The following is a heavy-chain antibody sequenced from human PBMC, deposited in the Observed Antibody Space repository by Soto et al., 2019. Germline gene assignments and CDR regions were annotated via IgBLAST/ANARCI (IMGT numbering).Heavy chain of an antibody. CDR1: GGTFSTYS. CDR3: ASSSGNNYGVGTNYYFDY. Sequence: QVQLVQSGAEVKKPGSSVKVSCKASGGTFSTYSIVWVRQAPGEGLDWMGGIIPIFVTANFAQKFQDRVTITADKSTNTAFMALSSLKSEDTAVYYCASSSGNNYGVGTNYYFDYWGQGTLVTVSS. D-gene: IGHD1-26*01. V-gene: IGHV1-69*06. J-gene: IGHJ4*02. CDR2: IIPIFVTA.